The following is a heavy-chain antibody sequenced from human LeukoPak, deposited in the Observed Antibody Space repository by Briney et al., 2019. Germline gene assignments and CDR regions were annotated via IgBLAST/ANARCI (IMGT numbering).Heavy chain of an antibody. V-gene: IGHV4-61*02. CDR3: ARDLCTNGVCYDAFDI. CDR1: GGSMSSGSHY. Sequence: NSSETLSLTCTVSGGSMSSGSHYWSWIRQPAGKGLEWIGRIYTSGSTNYNPSLKSRVTISVDTYKNQFSLKLSSVTAADTDVYYCARDLCTNGVCYDAFDIWGQGTMVNVSS. J-gene: IGHJ3*02. CDR2: IYTSGST. D-gene: IGHD2-8*01.